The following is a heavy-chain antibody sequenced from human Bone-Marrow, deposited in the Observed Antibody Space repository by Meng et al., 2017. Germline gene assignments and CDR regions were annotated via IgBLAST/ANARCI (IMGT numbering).Heavy chain of an antibody. Sequence: ESLRLSCAVYGGSFSGYYWSWIRQPPGKGLEWIGEIKHSGSTNYNPSPKSRVTISVDTSKNQFSLKLSSVTAADTAVYYCAGVSRDYDFLGPYGMDVWGQGTTVTVSS. CDR1: GGSFSGYY. D-gene: IGHD3-3*01. J-gene: IGHJ6*02. CDR3: AGVSRDYDFLGPYGMDV. V-gene: IGHV4-34*01. CDR2: IKHSGST.